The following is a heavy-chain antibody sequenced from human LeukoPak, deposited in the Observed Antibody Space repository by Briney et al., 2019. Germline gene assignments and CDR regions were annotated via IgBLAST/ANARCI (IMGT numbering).Heavy chain of an antibody. CDR3: VRDPSYGSSWYYYMDV. J-gene: IGHJ6*03. Sequence: GGSLRLSCAASGFTFSTYWMSWVRQAPGKGLEWVANIKQDGSDRYYVDSVKGRFTISRDNSKNSLYLQMDSLRVEDTAVYYCVRDPSYGSSWYYYMDVWGKGTTVTVSS. V-gene: IGHV3-7*01. CDR1: GFTFSTYW. D-gene: IGHD6-13*01. CDR2: IKQDGSDR.